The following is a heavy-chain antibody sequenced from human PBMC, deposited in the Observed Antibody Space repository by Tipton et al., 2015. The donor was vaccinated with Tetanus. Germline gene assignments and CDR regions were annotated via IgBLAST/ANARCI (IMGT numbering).Heavy chain of an antibody. Sequence: GLVKPSETLSLTCTVSGYPIRSSSYYWGWIRQPPGKEPEWIGSIYNSGSTFYNPSLKSRVTISVDTSQNQFSLRLSSVTAADTAVYYCGRQQLPRNYDHSYGMDVWGQGTTVTVSS. CDR3: GRQQLPRNYDHSYGMDV. CDR1: GYPIRSSSYY. J-gene: IGHJ6*02. CDR2: IYNSGST. D-gene: IGHD2-2*01. V-gene: IGHV4-39*01.